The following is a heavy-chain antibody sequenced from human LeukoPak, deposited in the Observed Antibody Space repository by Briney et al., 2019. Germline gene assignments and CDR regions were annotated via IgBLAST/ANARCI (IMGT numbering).Heavy chain of an antibody. V-gene: IGHV3-23*01. CDR3: AKGGSIAARLYWFDP. Sequence: GGSLRLSCAASGFTFDDYGMSWVRQAPGKGLEWVSAISGSGGSTYYADSVKGRFTISRDNSKNTLYLQMNSLRAEDTAVYYCAKGGSIAARLYWFDPWGQGTLVTVSS. J-gene: IGHJ5*02. CDR2: ISGSGGST. CDR1: GFTFDDYG. D-gene: IGHD6-6*01.